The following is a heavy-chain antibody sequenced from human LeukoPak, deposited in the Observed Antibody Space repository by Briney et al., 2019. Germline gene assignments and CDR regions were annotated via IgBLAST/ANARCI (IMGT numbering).Heavy chain of an antibody. Sequence: GGSLRLSRGVSGLTFGKYWWSWVRQAPGKGLGWAATISQDGSEKIYVDSVKGRFIISRDNAKSSLYLQMNSLRAEDTAVYYCARECTYEGLVYWGQGTLVTVSS. V-gene: IGHV3-7*01. CDR2: ISQDGSEK. CDR3: ARECTYEGLVY. D-gene: IGHD2-8*01. CDR1: GLTFGKYW. J-gene: IGHJ4*02.